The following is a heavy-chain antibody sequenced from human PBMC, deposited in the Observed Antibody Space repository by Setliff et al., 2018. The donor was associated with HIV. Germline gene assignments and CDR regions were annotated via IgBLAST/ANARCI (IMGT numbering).Heavy chain of an antibody. J-gene: IGHJ3*02. CDR1: DYSFTFYG. CDR2: VSVYNGNT. Sequence: ASVKVSCKASDYSFTFYGLHWVRQAPGQGLEWMGWVSVYNGNTKYAENFQDGLTLTTDASTGTGFMELRGLRSDDTAVYYCATPGVGAGAFDIWGRGTMVTVSS. V-gene: IGHV1-18*04. D-gene: IGHD3-10*01. CDR3: ATPGVGAGAFDI.